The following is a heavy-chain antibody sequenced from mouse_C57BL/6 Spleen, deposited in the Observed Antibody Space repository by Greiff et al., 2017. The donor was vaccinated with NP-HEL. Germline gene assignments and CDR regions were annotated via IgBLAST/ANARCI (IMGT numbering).Heavy chain of an antibody. CDR3: ARNSNWDAMDY. Sequence: QVQLQQSGAELVKPGASVKISCKASGYAFSSYWMNWVKQRPGKGLEWIGQIYPGDGDTNYNGKFKGKATLTADKSSSTAYMQLSSLTSEDSAVYFCARNSNWDAMDYWGQGTSVTVSS. CDR2: IYPGDGDT. CDR1: GYAFSSYW. J-gene: IGHJ4*01. D-gene: IGHD2-5*01. V-gene: IGHV1-80*01.